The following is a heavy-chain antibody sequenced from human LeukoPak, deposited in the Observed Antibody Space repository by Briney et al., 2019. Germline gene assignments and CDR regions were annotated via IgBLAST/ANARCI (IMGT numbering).Heavy chain of an antibody. J-gene: IGHJ4*02. CDR3: ARDGDYGDYVFDFDY. CDR2: ISSSGSTI. Sequence: PGGSLRLSCAASGFTFSSYEMNWVRQAPGKGLEWVSYISSSGSTIYYADSVKGRFTISRDNAKNSLYLQMNSLRAEDTAVYYCARDGDYGDYVFDFDYWGQGTLATVSS. D-gene: IGHD4-17*01. V-gene: IGHV3-48*03. CDR1: GFTFSSYE.